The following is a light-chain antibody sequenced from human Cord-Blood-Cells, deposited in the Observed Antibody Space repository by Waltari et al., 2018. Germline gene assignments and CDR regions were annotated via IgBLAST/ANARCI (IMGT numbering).Light chain of an antibody. V-gene: IGLV2-14*01. Sequence: QSALTQPASVSGSPGQSITISCTGTSSDVGGYNYVSWYQQHPGKAPKLMIYEVSNRPSGGSNRFSGSKSGNTASLTISGLQAEDEADYYCSSYTSSSTLYVFGTGTKVIVL. J-gene: IGLJ1*01. CDR2: EVS. CDR3: SSYTSSSTLYV. CDR1: SSDVGGYNY.